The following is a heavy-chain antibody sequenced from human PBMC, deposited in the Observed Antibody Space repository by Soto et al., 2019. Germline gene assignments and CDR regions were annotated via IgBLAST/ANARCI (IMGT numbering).Heavy chain of an antibody. CDR3: ARLMGTSFDL. Sequence: EVQLVESGGGLVQPGGSLRLSCAASGASGFTFSDHHMDWVRQAPVKGLEWVCRARKKVNSYTTAYAASVKGRLTISRDDSKNSLYLQMNSLKTEDTAVYFCARLMGTSFDLWGQGTLVTVSS. V-gene: IGHV3-72*01. J-gene: IGHJ4*02. CDR1: GFTFSDHH. D-gene: IGHD2-8*01. CDR2: ARKKVNSYTT.